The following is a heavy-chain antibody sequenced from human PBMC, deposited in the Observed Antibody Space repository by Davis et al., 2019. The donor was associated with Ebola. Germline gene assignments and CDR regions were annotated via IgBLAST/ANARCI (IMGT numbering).Heavy chain of an antibody. CDR2: INAGNGNT. V-gene: IGHV1-3*01. CDR1: GYIFTSYA. J-gene: IGHJ6*02. CDR3: ARGLRGAARNYGMDV. D-gene: IGHD6-6*01. Sequence: AASVKVSCKASGYIFTSYAMHWVRQAPGQRLEWMGWINAGNGNTNYAQKLQGRVTMTTDTSTGTAYMELRSLRSDDTAVYYCARGLRGAARNYGMDVWGQGTTVTVSS.